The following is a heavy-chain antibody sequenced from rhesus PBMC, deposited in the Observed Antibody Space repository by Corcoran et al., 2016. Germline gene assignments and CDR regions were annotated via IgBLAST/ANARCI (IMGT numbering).Heavy chain of an antibody. J-gene: IGHJ6*01. CDR3: ARGDTATEYGLDS. Sequence: QVQLPQCGEGLVHPSEALSLACPVYVGSLRGYVSWSWIRPSPGQGLEWIVYSSGNSSSTNYNPSLKNRVTISNDTSKNQFSLKLSSVTAADTAVDYCARGDTATEYGLDSWGQGVVVTVSS. V-gene: IGHV4-73*01. D-gene: IGHD5-12*01. CDR2: SSGNSSST. CDR1: VGSLRGYVS.